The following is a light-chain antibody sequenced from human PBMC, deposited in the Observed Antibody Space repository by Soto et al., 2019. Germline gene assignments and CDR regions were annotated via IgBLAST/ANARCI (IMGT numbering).Light chain of an antibody. V-gene: IGKV1-5*01. J-gene: IGKJ1*01. CDR3: QQYNTYPM. CDR2: DAS. CDR1: QSVSSW. Sequence: DIQLTQSPSTLSASIGDRVTITCRASQSVSSWLAWYRQKPGKAPKLLIYDASSLERGVSSRFSGSGAGTEFTLPISSLQADDFATYYCQQYNTYPMFGQGTKVDIK.